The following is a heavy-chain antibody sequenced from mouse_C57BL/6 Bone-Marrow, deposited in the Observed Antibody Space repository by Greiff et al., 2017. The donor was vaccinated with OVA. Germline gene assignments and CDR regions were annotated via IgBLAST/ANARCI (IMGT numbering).Heavy chain of an antibody. CDR2: IDPSDSYT. D-gene: IGHD2-5*01. Sequence: QVHVKQPGAELVMPGASVKLSCKASGYTFTSYWMHWVKQRPGQGLEWIGEIDPSDSYTNYNQKFKGKSTLTVDKSSSTAYMQLSSLTSEDSAVYYCARRSNPLYAMDYWGQGTSVTVSS. V-gene: IGHV1-69*01. CDR3: ARRSNPLYAMDY. CDR1: GYTFTSYW. J-gene: IGHJ4*01.